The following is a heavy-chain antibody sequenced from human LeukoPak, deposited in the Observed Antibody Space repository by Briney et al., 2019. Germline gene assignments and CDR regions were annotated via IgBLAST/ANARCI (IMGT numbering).Heavy chain of an antibody. CDR2: IYSGGST. D-gene: IGHD3-22*01. CDR1: GFTVSSNY. CDR3: AREYYYDSSGYYGAFDI. Sequence: GGSLRLSCAASGFTVSSNYMSWVRQAPGKGLEWVSVIYSGGSTYYADSVKGRFTISRHNSKNTLYLQMNSLRAEDTAVYYCAREYYYDSSGYYGAFDIWGQGTMVTVSS. J-gene: IGHJ3*02. V-gene: IGHV3-53*04.